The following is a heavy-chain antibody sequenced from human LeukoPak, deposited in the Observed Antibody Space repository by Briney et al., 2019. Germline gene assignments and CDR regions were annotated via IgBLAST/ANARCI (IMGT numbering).Heavy chain of an antibody. J-gene: IGHJ2*01. CDR2: ISSSSLYT. D-gene: IGHD3-9*01. CDR1: GFTFSDYY. V-gene: IGHV3-11*05. CDR3: AREAYDILTGYRSYWYFDL. Sequence: PGGSLRLSCAASGFTFSDYYMSWIRQAPGKGLEWVSYISSSSLYTNYADSVKGRFTISRDNAKNSLYLQMNSLRAEDTAVYYCAREAYDILTGYRSYWYFDLWGRGTLSLSPQ.